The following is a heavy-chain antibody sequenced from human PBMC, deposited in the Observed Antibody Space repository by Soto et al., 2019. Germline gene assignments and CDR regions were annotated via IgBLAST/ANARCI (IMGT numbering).Heavy chain of an antibody. CDR2: IIPIVGTG. D-gene: IGHD6-13*01. CDR1: GGSFSSYA. V-gene: IGHV1-69*13. J-gene: IGHJ6*02. Sequence: SVKVSCKASGGSFSSYATSWVRQAPGQGLEWMGGIIPIVGTGNYAQNFQGRVTITADESTSTAYMELSSLRSEDTAMYYCARDLRAAGRPGMDVWGQGTTVTVSS. CDR3: ARDLRAAGRPGMDV.